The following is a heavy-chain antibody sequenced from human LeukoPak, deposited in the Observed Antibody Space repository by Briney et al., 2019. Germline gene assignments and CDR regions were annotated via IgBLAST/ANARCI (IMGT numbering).Heavy chain of an antibody. Sequence: GGSLRLSCAASGFTFSSYEMNWVRQAPGKGLEWVSYISSSGSTIYYADSVKGRFTISRDNAKNSLYLQMNSLGAEDTAVYYCARVAIAAAAPDYWGQGTLVTVSS. V-gene: IGHV3-48*03. CDR2: ISSSGSTI. CDR3: ARVAIAAAAPDY. CDR1: GFTFSSYE. J-gene: IGHJ4*02. D-gene: IGHD6-13*01.